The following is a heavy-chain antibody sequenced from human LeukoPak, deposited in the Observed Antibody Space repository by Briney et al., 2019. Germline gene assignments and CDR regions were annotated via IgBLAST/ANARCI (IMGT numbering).Heavy chain of an antibody. CDR2: INHSGST. D-gene: IGHD3-16*01. CDR3: ARGWGIYYMDV. J-gene: IGHJ6*03. Sequence: SETLSLTCAVYGGSFSGYYWSWIRQPPGKGLEWIGEINHSGSTNYNPSLKSRVTISVDTSKNQFSLKLSSVTAADTVVYYCARGWGIYYMDVWGKGTTVTVSS. V-gene: IGHV4-34*01. CDR1: GGSFSGYY.